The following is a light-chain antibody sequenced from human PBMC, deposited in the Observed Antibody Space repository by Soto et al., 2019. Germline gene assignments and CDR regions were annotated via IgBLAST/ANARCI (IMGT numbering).Light chain of an antibody. J-gene: IGKJ1*01. CDR3: QQYNSYSWT. V-gene: IGKV1-5*01. Sequence: SPITQSPCTVSTCIGVRVGISCRASQTISSWLAWYQQKPGKAPKLLIYDASSVESGVPSRLSGSGSGTEFTLTISSLQPDDFATYYCQQYNSYSWTFGQGTKVYIK. CDR2: DAS. CDR1: QTISSW.